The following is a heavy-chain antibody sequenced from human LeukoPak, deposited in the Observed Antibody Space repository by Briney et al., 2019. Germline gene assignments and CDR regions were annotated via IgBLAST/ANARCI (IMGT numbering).Heavy chain of an antibody. D-gene: IGHD3-10*01. CDR3: ARGGFVTMVPGVQSTGYFDY. J-gene: IGHJ4*02. CDR2: INPSGGST. CDR1: GYTFTSYY. V-gene: IGHV1-46*01. Sequence: ASVKVSCKASGYTFTSYYMHWVRQAPGQGLEWMGIINPSGGSTSYAQKFQGRVTMTRDTSTSTVYMELSSLRSEDTAVYYCARGGFVTMVPGVQSTGYFDYWGQGTLVSVSS.